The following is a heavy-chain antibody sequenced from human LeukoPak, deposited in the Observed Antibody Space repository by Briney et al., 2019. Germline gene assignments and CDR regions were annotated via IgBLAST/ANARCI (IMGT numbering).Heavy chain of an antibody. J-gene: IGHJ4*02. D-gene: IGHD1-26*01. CDR1: GGSISSGGYS. Sequence: SETLSLTCAVSGGSISSGGYSWSWIRQPPGKGLEWIGYIYHSGSTNYNPSLKSRVTISVDTSKNQFSLKLSSVTAADTAVYYCARGSRSFLGAREENYFDYWGQGTLVTVSS. V-gene: IGHV4-30-2*01. CDR2: IYHSGST. CDR3: ARGSRSFLGAREENYFDY.